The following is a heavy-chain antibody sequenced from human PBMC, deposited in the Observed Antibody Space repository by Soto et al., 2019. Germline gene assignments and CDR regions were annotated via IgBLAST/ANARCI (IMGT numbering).Heavy chain of an antibody. D-gene: IGHD1-26*01. Sequence: QVQLQESGPGLVKPSDTLSLTCAVSGYSISSSNWWGWIRQPPGKGLEWIGYIYYSGTTYYNPSLKRRATMSVDTSKNQFSLKLTSVTAVDTAVYYCARRESQGPIDYWGQGTLVTVSS. CDR2: IYYSGTT. V-gene: IGHV4-28*01. CDR1: GYSISSSNW. CDR3: ARRESQGPIDY. J-gene: IGHJ4*02.